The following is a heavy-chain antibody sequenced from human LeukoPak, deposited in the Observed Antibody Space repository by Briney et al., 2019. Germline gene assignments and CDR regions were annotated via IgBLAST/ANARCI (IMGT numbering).Heavy chain of an antibody. J-gene: IGHJ5*02. CDR3: ARGGPTPPLYYGSGWGSQKRKNWFDP. Sequence: IPSETLSLTCAVYGGSFSGYYWSWIRQPPGKGLEWIGEINHSGSTNYNPSLKSRVTISVDTSKNQFSLKLSSVTAVDTAVYYCARGGPTPPLYYGSGWGSQKRKNWFDPWGQGTLVTVSS. V-gene: IGHV4-34*01. CDR2: INHSGST. D-gene: IGHD3-10*01. CDR1: GGSFSGYY.